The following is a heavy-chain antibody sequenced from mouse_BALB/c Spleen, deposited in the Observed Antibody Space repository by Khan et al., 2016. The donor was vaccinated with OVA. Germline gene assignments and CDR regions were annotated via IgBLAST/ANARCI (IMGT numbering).Heavy chain of an antibody. D-gene: IGHD1-1*01. J-gene: IGHJ3*01. CDR3: APVGNCYVSFAY. Sequence: VQLKESGPELVKPGASVKMSCKASGYTFTSYVMHWVKQKPGLGLEWIGYIYPFNDDTKYNEKFKGKATLTSDKSSSTAYMELSSLTSEDSAVYYCAPVGNCYVSFAYWGQGTLVTVSA. V-gene: IGHV1S136*01. CDR1: GYTFTSYV. CDR2: IYPFNDDT.